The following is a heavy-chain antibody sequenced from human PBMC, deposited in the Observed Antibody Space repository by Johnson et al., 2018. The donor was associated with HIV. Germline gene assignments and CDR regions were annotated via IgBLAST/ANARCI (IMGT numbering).Heavy chain of an antibody. J-gene: IGHJ3*02. V-gene: IGHV3-30*02. CDR3: AKDWSRIVGATLGPGAFDI. D-gene: IGHD1-26*01. CDR1: GFTFSSYG. Sequence: QVQLVESGGGVVQPGGSLRLSCAASGFTFSSYGMHWVRQAPGKGLEWVAFIRYDGSNKYYADSVKGRFTISRDNSKNTLYLQMNSLRAEDTAVYYCAKDWSRIVGATLGPGAFDIWGQGTMVTVSS. CDR2: IRYDGSNK.